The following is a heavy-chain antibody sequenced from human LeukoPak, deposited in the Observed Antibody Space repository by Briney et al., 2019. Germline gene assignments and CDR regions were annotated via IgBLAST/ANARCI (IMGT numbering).Heavy chain of an antibody. D-gene: IGHD5-18*01. V-gene: IGHV4-38-2*02. Sequence: PSETLSLTCAVSGYSISSGYYWGWIRQPPGKGLEWIGSIYHSGSTYYNPSLKSRVTISVDTSKNQFSLKLSSVTAADTAVYYCAKEGDTALVTGYFDLWGRGTLVTVSS. CDR3: AKEGDTALVTGYFDL. CDR2: IYHSGST. J-gene: IGHJ2*01. CDR1: GYSISSGYY.